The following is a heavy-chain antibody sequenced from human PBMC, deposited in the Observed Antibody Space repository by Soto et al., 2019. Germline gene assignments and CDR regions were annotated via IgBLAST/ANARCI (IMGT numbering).Heavy chain of an antibody. Sequence: GESLKISCKASGYNFTAFWIHRVRQMPGKGLEWLGKIDPSDSYTNYSPSFEGHVTISTDNSITTAYLQWSSLRASDTALYFCARVHKNWFDSWAQGTMVTVSS. CDR2: IDPSDSYT. V-gene: IGHV5-10-1*01. CDR3: ARVHKNWFDS. J-gene: IGHJ5*01. CDR1: GYNFTAFW.